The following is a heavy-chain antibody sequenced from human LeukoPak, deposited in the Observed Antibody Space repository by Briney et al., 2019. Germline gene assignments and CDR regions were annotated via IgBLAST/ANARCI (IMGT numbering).Heavy chain of an antibody. Sequence: GGSLRLSCAASGFTFSSYWMHWVRQAPGKGLVWVSRINNDGSITHYADSVKGRFTISRDNADNTLYLQMNSLRAEDAAVYYCARGPSFELYRGTLDCWGQGILVTVSS. CDR3: ARGPSFELYRGTLDC. V-gene: IGHV3-74*01. J-gene: IGHJ4*02. D-gene: IGHD1-1*01. CDR1: GFTFSSYW. CDR2: INNDGSIT.